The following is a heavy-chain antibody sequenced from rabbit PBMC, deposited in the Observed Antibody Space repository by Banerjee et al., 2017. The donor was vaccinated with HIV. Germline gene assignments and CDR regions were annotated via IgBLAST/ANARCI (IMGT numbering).Heavy chain of an antibody. J-gene: IGHJ4*01. Sequence: QEQLKETGGGLVQPGGSLTLSCKASGFDFSSYYMSWVRQAPGKGLEWIACINTSSGNTVYASWAKGRFTISRTSSTTVTLQMTSLTGADTATYFCARDLAAVTGWNFGLWGPGTLVTVS. CDR3: ARDLAAVTGWNFGL. D-gene: IGHD7-1*01. CDR1: GFDFSSYYM. CDR2: INTSSGNT. V-gene: IGHV1S45*01.